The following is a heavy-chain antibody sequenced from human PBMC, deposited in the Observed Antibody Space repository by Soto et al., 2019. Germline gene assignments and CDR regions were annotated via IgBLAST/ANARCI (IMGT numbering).Heavy chain of an antibody. V-gene: IGHV5-51*01. Sequence: PGESLKISCEGSGYNFAGYWIAWVRQMPGKGLELMGIIYPSDSDTRSRPSFQGHVTISADKSISSAYLQWSRLRAFDTAMYYCARARVSTRTFGYRGQGTPGTVSS. J-gene: IGHJ4*01. D-gene: IGHD1-1*01. CDR2: IYPSDSDT. CDR1: GYNFAGYW. CDR3: ARARVSTRTFGY.